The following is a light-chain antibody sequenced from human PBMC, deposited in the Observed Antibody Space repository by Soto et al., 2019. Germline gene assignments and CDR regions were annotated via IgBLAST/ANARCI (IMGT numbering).Light chain of an antibody. CDR1: SSNIGNNY. J-gene: IGLJ2*01. V-gene: IGLV1-51*02. CDR3: GTWDSSLSADVV. Sequence: QAVVTQPPSVSAAPGQKVTISCSGSSSNIGNNYVSWYQQLPGTAPKLLIYENNKRPSGIPDRFSGSKSGTSATLGITGLQTGDEADYYCGTWDSSLSADVVFGGGTKVTVL. CDR2: ENN.